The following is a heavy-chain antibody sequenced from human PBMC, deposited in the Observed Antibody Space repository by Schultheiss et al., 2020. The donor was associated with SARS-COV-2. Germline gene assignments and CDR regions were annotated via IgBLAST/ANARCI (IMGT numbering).Heavy chain of an antibody. CDR2: ISYDGSNK. J-gene: IGHJ4*02. V-gene: IGHV3-30*01. Sequence: GGSLRLSCAASGFTFSSYAMHWVRQAPGKGLEWVAVISYDGSNKYYADSVKGRFTISRDNSKNTLYLQMNSLRAEDTAVYYCARDQRYKEYYFDYWGQGTLVTVSS. CDR1: GFTFSSYA. CDR3: ARDQRYKEYYFDY. D-gene: IGHD1-14*01.